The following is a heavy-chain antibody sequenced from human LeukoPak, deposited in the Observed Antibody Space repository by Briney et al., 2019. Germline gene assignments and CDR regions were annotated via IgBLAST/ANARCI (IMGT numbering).Heavy chain of an antibody. CDR1: GFTFSSYW. V-gene: IGHV3-7*01. J-gene: IGHJ4*02. D-gene: IGHD4-17*01. Sequence: PGGSLRLSCTASGFTFSSYWMSWVRQAPGKGLEWVANIKQDGSQKYYVDSVKGRFTISRDNAKNSLYLQMNSLRAEDTAVYYCARESYGDPTFDYWGQGTLVTVSS. CDR2: IKQDGSQK. CDR3: ARESYGDPTFDY.